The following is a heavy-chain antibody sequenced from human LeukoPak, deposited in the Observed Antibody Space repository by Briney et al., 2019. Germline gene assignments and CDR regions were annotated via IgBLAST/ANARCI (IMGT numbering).Heavy chain of an antibody. V-gene: IGHV4-30-4*08. CDR2: IYYSGST. CDR3: ARGTRPNWFDP. J-gene: IGHJ5*02. Sequence: PSETLSLTCTVSGGSISSSSYYWGWIRQPPGKGLEWIGYIYYSGSTYYNPSLKSRITISIDTSKNQFSLKLSSVTAADTAVYYCARGTRPNWFDPWGQGTLVTVSS. CDR1: GGSISSSSYY. D-gene: IGHD2-2*01.